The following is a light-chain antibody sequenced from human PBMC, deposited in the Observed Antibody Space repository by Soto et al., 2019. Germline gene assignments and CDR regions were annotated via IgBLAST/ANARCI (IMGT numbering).Light chain of an antibody. Sequence: QPVLTQPPSASGTPGQRVTISCSGSSSNIGGNYVYWYQQLPGTAPKLLIYGTNQRPSGVPDRFSGSKSGTSASLAISGLRSEDEADYYCATWDDSLSGHVVFGAGTKLTVL. J-gene: IGLJ2*01. CDR3: ATWDDSLSGHVV. V-gene: IGLV1-47*01. CDR2: GTN. CDR1: SSNIGGNY.